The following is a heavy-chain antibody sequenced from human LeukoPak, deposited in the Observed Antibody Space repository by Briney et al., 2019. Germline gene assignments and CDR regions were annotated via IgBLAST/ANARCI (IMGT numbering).Heavy chain of an antibody. CDR1: GGSISSGGYY. J-gene: IGHJ6*04. Sequence: SETLSLTCTVSGGSISSGGYYWSWIRQHPGKGLEWIGYIYYSGSTYSNPSLKSPVTVSVDTSKNQFSLKLSSVTAADTDVYYCARVHPSYYCYSMDVWGKGTTVTVSS. CDR2: IYYSGST. CDR3: ARVHPSYYCYSMDV. V-gene: IGHV4-31*01.